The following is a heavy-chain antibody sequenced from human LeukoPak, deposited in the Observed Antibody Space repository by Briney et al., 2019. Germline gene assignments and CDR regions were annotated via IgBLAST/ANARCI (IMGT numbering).Heavy chain of an antibody. CDR2: ISGSGGST. D-gene: IGHD3-16*02. V-gene: IGHV3-23*01. CDR1: GFTFSDYA. J-gene: IGHJ4*02. CDR3: AKSSTVNVWGTYRFAF. Sequence: PGGSLRLSCAASGFTFSDYAMSWVRQAPGKGLEWVSGISGSGGSTYYADSVKGRLTISRDNSENTLYLQMNSLRAEDTAVYSCAKSSTVNVWGTYRFAFWGQGTLVTVSS.